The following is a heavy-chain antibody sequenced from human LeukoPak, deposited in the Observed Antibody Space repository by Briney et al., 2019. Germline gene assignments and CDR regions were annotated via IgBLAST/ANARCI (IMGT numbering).Heavy chain of an antibody. V-gene: IGHV1-69*05. Sequence: ASVKVSCKASGGTFSSYAISWVRQPPGQGLEWMGGIIPIFGTANYAQKFQGRVTITTDESTRTAYMELSSLRSEDTAVYYCARGAIIAADTYYYYMDVWGKGTTVTVSS. D-gene: IGHD6-13*01. CDR1: GGTFSSYA. CDR3: ARGAIIAADTYYYYMDV. J-gene: IGHJ6*03. CDR2: IIPIFGTA.